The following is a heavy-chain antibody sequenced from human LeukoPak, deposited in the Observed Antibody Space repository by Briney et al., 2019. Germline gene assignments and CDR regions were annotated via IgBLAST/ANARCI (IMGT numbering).Heavy chain of an antibody. CDR3: ARTYGSGSLDY. J-gene: IGHJ4*02. V-gene: IGHV1-8*01. CDR1: GYTFTSHG. D-gene: IGHD2-15*01. CDR2: MNPNSGNT. Sequence: ASVKVSCKTSGYTFTSHGITWVRQAPGQGLEWMGWMNPNSGNTGYAQKFQGRVTMTRNTSISTAYMELSSLRSEDTAVYYCARTYGSGSLDYGGQGTLVTVSS.